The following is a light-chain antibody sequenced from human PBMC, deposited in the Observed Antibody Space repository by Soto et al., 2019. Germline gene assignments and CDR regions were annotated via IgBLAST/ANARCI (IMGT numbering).Light chain of an antibody. CDR2: AAS. CDR3: LQHKTYPQT. J-gene: IGKJ1*01. Sequence: DIQMTQSPSSLSASVGDRVIITCRASQDIRIDLGWYQQKPGKAPKRLIYAASSLQTGVPSRFSGSGSGTEFTLTISSLQPEDFETYFCLQHKTYPQTFGQGTKVDI. V-gene: IGKV1-17*01. CDR1: QDIRID.